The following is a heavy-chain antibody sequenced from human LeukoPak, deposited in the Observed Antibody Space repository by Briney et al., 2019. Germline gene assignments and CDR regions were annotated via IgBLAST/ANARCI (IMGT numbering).Heavy chain of an antibody. J-gene: IGHJ6*03. CDR3: ARHRIANYYYYYYMDV. CDR2: INHSGST. D-gene: IGHD1-26*01. Sequence: SGTLSLTCAVSGGSISSSNWWSWVRQPPGKGLEWIGEINHSGSTNYNPSLKSRVTISVDTSKNQFSLKLSSVTAADTAVYYCARHRIANYYYYYYMDVWGKGTTVTISS. V-gene: IGHV4-4*02. CDR1: GGSISSSNW.